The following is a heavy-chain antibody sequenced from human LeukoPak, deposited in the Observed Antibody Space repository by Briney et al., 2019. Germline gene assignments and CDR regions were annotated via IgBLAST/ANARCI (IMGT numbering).Heavy chain of an antibody. J-gene: IGHJ4*02. D-gene: IGHD1-26*01. V-gene: IGHV3-23*01. Sequence: GGSPRLSCAASGFTFSSYAMSWVRQAPGKGLEWVSAISGSGGSTYYANSVKGRFTISRDNSKNTLYLQMNSLRVEDTAVYYCARWTHPIGNYWGQGTLVTVSS. CDR3: ARWTHPIGNY. CDR1: GFTFSSYA. CDR2: ISGSGGST.